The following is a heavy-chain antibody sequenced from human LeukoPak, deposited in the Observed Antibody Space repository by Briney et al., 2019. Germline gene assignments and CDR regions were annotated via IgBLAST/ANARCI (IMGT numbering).Heavy chain of an antibody. Sequence: ASLKVSCKASGYTFIGYYIHWVRQAPGQGLEWMGRINPNSGGTNYAQRFQGRVTMTRDTSISTAYMELSGLRSDDTAVYYCARGLDTYYFDSRGYYHGDYRGQGTLVTVSS. J-gene: IGHJ4*02. CDR1: GYTFIGYY. CDR3: ARGLDTYYFDSRGYYHGDY. D-gene: IGHD3-22*01. CDR2: INPNSGGT. V-gene: IGHV1-2*06.